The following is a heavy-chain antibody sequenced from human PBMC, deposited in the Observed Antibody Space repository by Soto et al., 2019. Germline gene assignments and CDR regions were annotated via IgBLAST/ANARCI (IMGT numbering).Heavy chain of an antibody. D-gene: IGHD3-22*01. CDR1: SGSTRRRSHF. CDR3: ARQSTGYYYDSSGYLHY. J-gene: IGHJ4*02. V-gene: IGHV4-39*01. CDR2: IYYSGST. Sequence: SEPLSLRCIVSSGSTRRRSHFWGWIRQPPGKELEWIGSIYYSGSTYYNPSLKSRVTISVDTSKNQFSLKLSSVTAADTAVYYCARQSTGYYYDSSGYLHYWGQGTLVTVS.